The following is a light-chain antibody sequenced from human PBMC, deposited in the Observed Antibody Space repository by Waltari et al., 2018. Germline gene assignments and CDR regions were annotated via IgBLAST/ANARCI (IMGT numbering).Light chain of an antibody. CDR3: SSFAGSSQML. CDR1: ISDVGGFNY. Sequence: QSALTQPPSASGSPGQSVTISCTGTISDVGGFNYVSWSQQHPGKVPRLMIYAVSKRPSGVPDRFSGSKSGNTASLTVSGLQVEDEADYYCSSFAGSSQMLFGGGTKLTVL. J-gene: IGLJ2*01. CDR2: AVS. V-gene: IGLV2-8*01.